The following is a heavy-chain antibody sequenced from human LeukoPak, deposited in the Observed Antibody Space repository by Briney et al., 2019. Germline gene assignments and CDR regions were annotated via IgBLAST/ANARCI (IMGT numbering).Heavy chain of an antibody. V-gene: IGHV3-30-3*01. D-gene: IGHD3-22*01. CDR1: GFTFSSYA. CDR2: ISYDGSNK. J-gene: IGHJ4*02. CDR3: ARGGFYYDSSQTFDY. Sequence: GGSLRLSCAASGFTFSSYAMHWVRQAPGKGLEWVAVISYDGSNKYYADSVKGRFTISRDNSKNTLYLQMNSLRAEDTAVYYCARGGFYYDSSQTFDYWGQGTLVTVSS.